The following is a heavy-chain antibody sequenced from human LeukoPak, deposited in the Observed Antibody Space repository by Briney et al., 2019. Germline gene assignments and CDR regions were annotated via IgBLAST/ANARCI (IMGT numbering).Heavy chain of an antibody. CDR2: INPNSGGT. CDR1: GYTFTGYY. J-gene: IGHJ6*03. Sequence: ASVKVSCKASGYTFTGYYMHWVRQAPGQGLEWMGWINPNSGGTNYAQKFQGRVTMTRDTSISTAYMELSRLRSDDTAVYYCARDPVPRVYDFWSGSRGTGLVAAAAYMDVWGKGTTVTVSS. CDR3: ARDPVPRVYDFWSGSRGTGLVAAAAYMDV. D-gene: IGHD3-3*01. V-gene: IGHV1-2*02.